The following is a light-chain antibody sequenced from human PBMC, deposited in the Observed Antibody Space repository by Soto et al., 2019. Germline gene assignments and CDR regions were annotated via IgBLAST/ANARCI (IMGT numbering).Light chain of an antibody. J-gene: IGLJ3*02. CDR1: SSDVGGYKY. Sequence: QSALTQPPSASGSPGQSVTISCTGNSSDVGGYKYVSWYQQHPGKAPKLMIYEVSKRPSGVPDRFSGSKSGNTASLTVSGLQAEDEADYYCSSYAGSNNWVFGGGTKVTVL. CDR2: EVS. V-gene: IGLV2-8*01. CDR3: SSYAGSNNWV.